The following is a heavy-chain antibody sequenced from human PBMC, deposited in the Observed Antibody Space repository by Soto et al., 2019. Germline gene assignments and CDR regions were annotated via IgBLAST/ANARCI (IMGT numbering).Heavy chain of an antibody. D-gene: IGHD2-2*01. CDR1: GFSFSTSG. CDR3: AKAGAVTPASDPFDS. V-gene: IGHV3-30*18. Sequence: GGSLRLSCAASGFSFSTSGMHWVRQAPGKGLEWVAVISSDGNFQDYADSVKGRFTISRDNSKNTLYLQMISLRPEDTAVYYCAKAGAVTPASDPFDSPGPGALVTVPS. CDR2: ISSDGNFQ. J-gene: IGHJ4*02.